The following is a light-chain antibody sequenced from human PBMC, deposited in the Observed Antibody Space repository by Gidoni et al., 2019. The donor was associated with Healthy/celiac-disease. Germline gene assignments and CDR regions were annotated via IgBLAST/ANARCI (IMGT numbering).Light chain of an antibody. Sequence: EIVMTQSPLSLPVTPGEPASISCRSSQSLLHSNGYNYLDWYLQKPGQSPQLLIYLGSNRASGVPDRFRGSGSSTDFTLKISRVEDEDVGVYYCMQALQTRTFGQGTKVEIK. CDR1: QSLLHSNGYNY. J-gene: IGKJ1*01. V-gene: IGKV2-28*01. CDR3: MQALQTRT. CDR2: LGS.